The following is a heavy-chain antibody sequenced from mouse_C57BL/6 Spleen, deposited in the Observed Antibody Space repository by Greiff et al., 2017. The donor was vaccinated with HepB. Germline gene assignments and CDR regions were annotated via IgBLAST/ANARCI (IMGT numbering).Heavy chain of an antibody. CDR2: INPNNGGT. J-gene: IGHJ4*01. Sequence: EVQLQQAGPELVKPGASVKISCKASGYTFTDYYMNWVKQSHGKSLEWIGDINPNNGGTSYNQKVKGKATLTVDKSSSTAYMELRSLTSEDSAVYYCARAAYDSPYAMDYWGQGTSVTVSS. CDR1: GYTFTDYY. V-gene: IGHV1-26*01. D-gene: IGHD2-4*01. CDR3: ARAAYDSPYAMDY.